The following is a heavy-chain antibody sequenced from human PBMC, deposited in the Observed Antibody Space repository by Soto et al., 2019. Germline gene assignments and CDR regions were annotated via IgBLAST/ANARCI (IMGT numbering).Heavy chain of an antibody. V-gene: IGHV3-11*05. D-gene: IGHD4-17*01. CDR2: ISSSSSYT. CDR3: ARVGATVTTKYYYYGMDV. CDR1: GFTFSDYY. J-gene: IGHJ6*02. Sequence: QVQLVESGGGLVKPGGSLRLSCAASGFTFSDYYMSWIRQAPGKGLEWVSYISSSSSYTNYADSVKGRFTISRDNAKNSLYRQKNSLRAEDTAVYYCARVGATVTTKYYYYGMDVWGQGTTVTVSS.